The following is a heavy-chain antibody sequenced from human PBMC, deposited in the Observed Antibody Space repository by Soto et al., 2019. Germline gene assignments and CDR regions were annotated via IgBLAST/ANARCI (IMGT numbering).Heavy chain of an antibody. CDR3: ARGLLGFGSPYYFDY. V-gene: IGHV1-46*01. J-gene: IGHJ4*02. CDR2: INPSGGST. CDR1: GYIFTRYY. D-gene: IGHD2-15*01. Sequence: QVQLVQSGAEVKKPGASVKVSCKASGYIFTRYYMHWVRQAPGQGLEWMGIINPSGGSTSYTQKFQGRVTMTRDTSTSTVYMDLSSLRSEDTAVYYCARGLLGFGSPYYFDYWGQGTPVTVSS.